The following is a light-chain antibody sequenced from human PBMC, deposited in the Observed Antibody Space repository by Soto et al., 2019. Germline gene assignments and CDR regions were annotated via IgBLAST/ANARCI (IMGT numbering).Light chain of an antibody. Sequence: DIVMTQTPLSSPVTLGQPASISCRSSQSLVHSDGNTYLSWLQQRPGQSPRLLIYKGCNRFSGVTVRFSGSGAGTYFPLKISMVEADDVGVYYCMPATQLRPYTFGQGTKLDIK. V-gene: IGKV2-24*01. J-gene: IGKJ2*01. CDR1: QSLVHSDGNTY. CDR3: MPATQLRPYT. CDR2: KGC.